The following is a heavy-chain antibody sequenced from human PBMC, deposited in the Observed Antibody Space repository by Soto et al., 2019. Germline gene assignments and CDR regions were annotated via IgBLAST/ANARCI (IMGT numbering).Heavy chain of an antibody. CDR2: IYYSGST. CDR3: ARQVTTNIWFDP. J-gene: IGHJ5*02. V-gene: IGHV4-30-4*01. CDR1: GGSISSGDYY. Sequence: PSETLSLTCTVSGGSISSGDYYWSWIRQPPGKGLEWSGYIYYSGSTYYNPSLKSRVTISVDTSKNQFSLKLSSVTAADTAVYYCARQVTTNIWFDPWGQGTLVTVSS. D-gene: IGHD4-17*01.